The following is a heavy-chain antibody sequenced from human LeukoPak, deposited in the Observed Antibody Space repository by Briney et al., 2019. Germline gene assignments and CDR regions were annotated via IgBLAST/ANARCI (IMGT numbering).Heavy chain of an antibody. D-gene: IGHD3-3*01. J-gene: IGHJ5*02. CDR3: ARISGTNYEFWSGPLTSSLDP. V-gene: IGHV5-51*01. CDR1: GYSFTNHW. CDR2: IYPGDSDT. Sequence: GESLKISCKGSGYSFTNHWIAWVRQMPGKGLEWMGIIYPGDSDTTYSPSFEDQVNISADKSISTAYLQWYSLKASDTAMYYCARISGTNYEFWSGPLTSSLDPWGQGTLVTVSS.